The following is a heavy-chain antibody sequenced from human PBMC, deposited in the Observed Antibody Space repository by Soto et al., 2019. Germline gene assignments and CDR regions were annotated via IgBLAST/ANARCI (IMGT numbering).Heavy chain of an antibody. CDR3: ARGGMDDYVWGSYRSPQDYCGMDV. V-gene: IGHV1-18*01. CDR1: GYTFTSYG. J-gene: IGHJ6*02. D-gene: IGHD3-16*02. Sequence: QVQLVQSGAEVKKPGASVKVSCKASGYTFTSYGISWVRQAPGQGLEWMGWISAYNGNTNYAQKLQGRVTMTTDTSTSTAYMELRSLRSDDTAVYYCARGGMDDYVWGSYRSPQDYCGMDVWGQGTTVTVSS. CDR2: ISAYNGNT.